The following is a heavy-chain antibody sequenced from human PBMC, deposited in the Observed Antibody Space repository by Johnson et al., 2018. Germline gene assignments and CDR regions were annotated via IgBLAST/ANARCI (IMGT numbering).Heavy chain of an antibody. J-gene: IGHJ3*02. CDR3: AKDESPGNSGAFDI. D-gene: IGHD4-23*01. CDR1: GFTFSSYG. V-gene: IGHV3-30*18. Sequence: QVQLVESGGGVVQPGRSLRLSCAASGFTFSSYGMHWVRQAPGKGLEWVAGISYDGSNKYYADSVKGRFTISRDNSKNTLYLQMNSLRAEDTAVYYCAKDESPGNSGAFDIWGQGTMVTVSS. CDR2: ISYDGSNK.